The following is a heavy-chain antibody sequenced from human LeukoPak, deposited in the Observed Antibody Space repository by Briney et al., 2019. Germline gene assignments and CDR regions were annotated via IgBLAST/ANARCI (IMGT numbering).Heavy chain of an antibody. D-gene: IGHD3-10*01. CDR2: IYYSGTT. CDR3: ARGKDVLLWFRMYYFDY. J-gene: IGHJ4*02. Sequence: PSETLSLTCTVSGGSISSSVYYWGWIRQPPGKGLEWIGNIYYSGTTYYNPSLKSRVTISVDTSKNQFSLKLSSVTAADTAVYYCARGKDVLLWFRMYYFDYWGQGTLVTVSS. V-gene: IGHV4-39*07. CDR1: GGSISSSVYY.